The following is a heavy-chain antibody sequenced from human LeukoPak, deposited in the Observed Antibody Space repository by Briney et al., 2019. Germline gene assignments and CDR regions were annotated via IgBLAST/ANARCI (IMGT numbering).Heavy chain of an antibody. CDR2: ITNNGGST. J-gene: IGHJ4*02. CDR1: GFTFSSYA. CDR3: AKATIAADPLDY. D-gene: IGHD6-25*01. V-gene: IGHV3-23*01. Sequence: GGSLRLSCAASGFTFSSYAMSLVRQAPGKGLEWVSGITNNGGSTYYADSVKGRFTISRDNSKNTLYLQMNSLRAEDTAVYYCAKATIAADPLDYWGQGTLVTVSS.